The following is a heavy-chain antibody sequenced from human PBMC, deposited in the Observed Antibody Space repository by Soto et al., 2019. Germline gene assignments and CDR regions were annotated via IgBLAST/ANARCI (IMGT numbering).Heavy chain of an antibody. CDR2: IYSGGST. D-gene: IGHD6-13*01. CDR3: ARDDGSSSWDY. CDR1: GFPVSSNY. V-gene: IGHV3-53*01. J-gene: IGHJ4*02. Sequence: VQLVASGGGLIQPGGSLRLSCAASGFPVSSNYMSWVRQAPGAGLEWVSVIYSGGSTYYADSVKGRFTISRDNSKNTLYLQMNSRRAEDTAVYYCARDDGSSSWDYWGQGTLVTGSS.